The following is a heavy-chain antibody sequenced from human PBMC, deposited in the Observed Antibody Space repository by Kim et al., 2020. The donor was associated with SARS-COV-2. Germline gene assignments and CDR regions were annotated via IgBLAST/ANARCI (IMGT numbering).Heavy chain of an antibody. V-gene: IGHV3-23*01. CDR2: ISGSGGST. CDR1: GFTFSSYV. J-gene: IGHJ4*02. D-gene: IGHD3-3*01. CDR3: AKGRGWSGYDLDY. Sequence: GGSLRLSCAASGFTFSSYVMSWVRQAPGKGLEWVSPISGSGGSTDYADSVKGRFTISRDNSKNTLYLQMNSLRAEDTAVYYCAKGRGWSGYDLDYWGQGTLVTVSS.